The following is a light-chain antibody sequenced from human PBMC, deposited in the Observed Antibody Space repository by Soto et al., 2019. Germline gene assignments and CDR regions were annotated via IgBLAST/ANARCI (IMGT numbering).Light chain of an antibody. CDR1: QSLNGR. CDR2: DVS. J-gene: IGKJ1*01. V-gene: IGKV1-5*01. CDR3: QQYYYYST. Sequence: DIQMTQSPSTLSSSIGDRVTITCRASQSLNGRLAWSQQRPGHAPNLLLYDVSTLETGVPSRFSGTGSETEFTLTISGLQPDDFATYYGQQYYYYSTFGPGTKVEIK.